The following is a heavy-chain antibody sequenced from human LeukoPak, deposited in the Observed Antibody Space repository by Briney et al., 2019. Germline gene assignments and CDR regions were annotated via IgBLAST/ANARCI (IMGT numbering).Heavy chain of an antibody. J-gene: IGHJ6*02. CDR1: GDSVSINSAA. CDR3: ARGELSGYDSILLYGMDV. V-gene: IGHV6-1*01. Sequence: SPTLSLTFAISGDSVSINSAAWNWIRQSPSRGLEWLGRTYYRSKWYNDYAVAVKSRITINPDTSKNQFSLQLTSVTPEDTAVYYCARGELSGYDSILLYGMDVWGQGTTVTVSS. CDR2: TYYRSKWYN. D-gene: IGHD5-12*01.